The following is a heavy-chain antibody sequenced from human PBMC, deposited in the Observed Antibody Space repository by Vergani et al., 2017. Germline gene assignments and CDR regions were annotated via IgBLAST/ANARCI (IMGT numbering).Heavy chain of an antibody. CDR3: ARERVTAIGYYYYGMDV. D-gene: IGHD2-21*02. CDR2: INPNSGGT. CDR1: GYTFTGYY. V-gene: IGHV1-2*02. Sequence: QVQLVQSGAEVKNPGASVKVSCKASGYTFTGYYMHWVRQAPGQRLEWMGCINPNSGGTNYAQKFQGRVTMTRDTSISTAYMELIRLRSDDTAVYYCARERVTAIGYYYYGMDVWGQGTTVTVSS. J-gene: IGHJ6*02.